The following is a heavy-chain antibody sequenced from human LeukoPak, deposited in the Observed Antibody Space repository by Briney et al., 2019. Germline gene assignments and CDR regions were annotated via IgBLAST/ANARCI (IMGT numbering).Heavy chain of an antibody. CDR1: GGSISSSY. D-gene: IGHD3-10*02. J-gene: IGHJ5*02. CDR2: SSYTGST. CDR3: ARFIPSSGIDP. V-gene: IGHV4-59*01. Sequence: SETLSLTCTVSGGSISSSYWSWIRQPPGKGLEWITYSSYTGSTNYNPSLKSRVTVSVDTSKNQFSLRLRSVTAADTAVYYCARFIPSSGIDPWGQGTLVTVSS.